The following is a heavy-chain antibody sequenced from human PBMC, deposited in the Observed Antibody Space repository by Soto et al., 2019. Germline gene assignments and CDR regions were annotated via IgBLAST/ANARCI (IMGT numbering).Heavy chain of an antibody. CDR1: GGSFSGYY. CDR3: ARAPYDSSGYPKPNWFDP. V-gene: IGHV4-34*01. J-gene: IGHJ5*02. CDR2: INHSEST. D-gene: IGHD3-22*01. Sequence: PSETLSLTCAVYGGSFSGYYWSWIRQPPGKGLEWIGEINHSESTNYNQSLKSRVTISVDTSKNQFSLKLSSVTAADTAVYYCARAPYDSSGYPKPNWFDPWGQGTLVTVSS.